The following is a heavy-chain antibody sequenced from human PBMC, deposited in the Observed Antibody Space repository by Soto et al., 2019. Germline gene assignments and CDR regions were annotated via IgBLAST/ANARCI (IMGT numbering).Heavy chain of an antibody. CDR1: GHTFTSYG. Sequence: GASVKVSCKASGHTFTSYGISWVRQAPGQGLEWMGWISAYNGNTNYAQKLQGRVTMTTDTSTSTAYMELRSLRSDDTAVYYCARDGARPDIVVVVAATGGGYYYYGMDVWGQGTTVTVSS. V-gene: IGHV1-18*01. CDR3: ARDGARPDIVVVVAATGGGYYYYGMDV. J-gene: IGHJ6*02. D-gene: IGHD2-15*01. CDR2: ISAYNGNT.